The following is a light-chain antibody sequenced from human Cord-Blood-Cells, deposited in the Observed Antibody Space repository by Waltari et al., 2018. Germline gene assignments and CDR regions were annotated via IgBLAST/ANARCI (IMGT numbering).Light chain of an antibody. J-gene: IGKJ4*01. CDR1: QSISSW. V-gene: IGKV1-5*03. CDR2: EAS. CDR3: QQYNSYPLT. Sequence: DIQLTQYPSTLPASVGDTVTITCRASQSISSWLAWYQQKPGKAPKLLIYEASSLESGVPSRFSGSGSGTEFTLTISSLQPDDFATYYCQQYNSYPLTFGRGTKVEIK.